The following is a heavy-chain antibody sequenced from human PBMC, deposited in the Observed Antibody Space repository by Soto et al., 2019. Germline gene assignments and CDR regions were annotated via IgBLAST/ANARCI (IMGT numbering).Heavy chain of an antibody. Sequence: EVQVVESGGGLVQPGGSLRLSCAASGFTFSDHYMDWVRQAPGKGLEWVARSRNKANSYTTEYAAPVKGRVTISRDDSKNSLYLQMNSLKTEDTAVYYCARGIAVAPGAFDIGGQGTMVTVSS. V-gene: IGHV3-72*01. J-gene: IGHJ3*02. CDR1: GFTFSDHY. D-gene: IGHD6-19*01. CDR3: ARGIAVAPGAFDI. CDR2: SRNKANSYTT.